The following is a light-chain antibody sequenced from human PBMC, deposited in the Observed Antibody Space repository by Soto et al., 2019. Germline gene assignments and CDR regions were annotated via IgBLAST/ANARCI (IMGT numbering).Light chain of an antibody. J-gene: IGKJ5*01. V-gene: IGKV3-20*01. CDR2: GAS. Sequence: EIVLTQSPGTLSLSPGERATLSCRASQSVSSSYLAWYQQKPGQAPRLLIYGASGRATGIPDRFSGSVSGTDFTLTISRLEPEDFAVYYCQQYGRSPPVTFGQGTRLEMK. CDR1: QSVSSSY. CDR3: QQYGRSPPVT.